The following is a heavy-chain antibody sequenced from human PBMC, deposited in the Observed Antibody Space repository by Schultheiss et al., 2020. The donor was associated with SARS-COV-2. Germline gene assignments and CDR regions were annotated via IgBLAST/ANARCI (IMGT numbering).Heavy chain of an antibody. CDR1: GFTVSSNY. CDR2: ISWNSGSI. V-gene: IGHV3-9*01. D-gene: IGHD3-3*01. Sequence: GGSLRLSCAASGFTVSSNYMSWVRQAPGKGLEWVSGISWNSGSIGYADSVKGRFTISRDNAKNSLYLQMNSLRAEDTALYYCAKDSWSGYPYYYYYMDVWGKGTTVTVSS. J-gene: IGHJ6*03. CDR3: AKDSWSGYPYYYYYMDV.